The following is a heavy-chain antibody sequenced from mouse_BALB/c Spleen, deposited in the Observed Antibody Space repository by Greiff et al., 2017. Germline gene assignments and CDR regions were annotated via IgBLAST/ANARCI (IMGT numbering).Heavy chain of an antibody. J-gene: IGHJ2*01. CDR3: ARVGGLYYFDY. CDR2: INPSTGYT. CDR1: GYTFTSYW. V-gene: IGHV1-7*01. D-gene: IGHD3-1*01. Sequence: QVQLQQSGAELAKPGASVKMSCKASGYTFTSYWMHWVKQRPGQGLEWIGYINPSTGYTEYNQKFKDKATLTADKSSSTAYMQLSSLTSEDSAVYYCARVGGLYYFDYWGQGTTLTVSS.